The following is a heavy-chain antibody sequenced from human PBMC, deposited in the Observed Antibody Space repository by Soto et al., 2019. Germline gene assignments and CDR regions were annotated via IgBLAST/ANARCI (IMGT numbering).Heavy chain of an antibody. CDR1: GYTFTKYY. CDR3: ARGDPDGPRFDY. V-gene: IGHV1-46*01. Sequence: GASVKVSCKASGYTFTKYYIHWVRQGHGQGLECMGVINFSDDTTSFVQKLQDRVTVSRDTSTSTVYKEVTSLISEDTPGYYGARGDPDGPRFDYWG. J-gene: IGHJ4*01. CDR2: INFSDDTT.